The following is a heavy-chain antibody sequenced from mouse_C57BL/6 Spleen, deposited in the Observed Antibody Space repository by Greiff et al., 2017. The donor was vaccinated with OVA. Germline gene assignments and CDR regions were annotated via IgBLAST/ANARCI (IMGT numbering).Heavy chain of an antibody. CDR1: GYTFTDYY. D-gene: IGHD2-2*01. Sequence: VQLKQSGPELVKPGASVKISCKASGYTFTDYYMNWVKQSHGKSLEWIGDINPNNGGTSYNQKFKGKATLTVDKSSSTAYMELRSLTSEDSAVYYCASMVTTNFDYWGQGTTLTVSS. CDR2: INPNNGGT. J-gene: IGHJ2*01. V-gene: IGHV1-26*01. CDR3: ASMVTTNFDY.